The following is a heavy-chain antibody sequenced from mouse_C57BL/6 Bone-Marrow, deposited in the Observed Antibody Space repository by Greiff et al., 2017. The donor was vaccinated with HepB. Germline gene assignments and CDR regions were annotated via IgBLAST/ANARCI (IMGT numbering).Heavy chain of an antibody. J-gene: IGHJ1*03. V-gene: IGHV5-4*01. CDR1: GFTLSSYA. CDR3: ARDPAMITTRYFDV. Sequence: EVKLMESGGGLVKPGGSLKLSCAASGFTLSSYAMSWVRQTPEKRLEWVATISDGGSYTYYPDNVKGRFTISRDNAKNNLYLQMSHLKSEDTAMYYCARDPAMITTRYFDVWGTGTTVTVSS. CDR2: ISDGGSYT. D-gene: IGHD2-4*01.